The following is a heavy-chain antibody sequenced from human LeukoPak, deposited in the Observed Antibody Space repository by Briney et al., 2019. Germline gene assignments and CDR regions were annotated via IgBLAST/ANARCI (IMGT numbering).Heavy chain of an antibody. CDR2: ISGSGGST. CDR3: AKRTITICGLLIKAFDI. V-gene: IGHV3-23*01. J-gene: IGHJ3*02. CDR1: GFTFSSYA. D-gene: IGHD3-3*01. Sequence: PGGSLRLSCAASGFTFSSYAMSWVRQAPGKGLEWVSAISGSGGSTYYADSVKGRFTISRDNSKNTLYLQMNSLRAEDMAVYYCAKRTITICGLLIKAFDIWGQGTMVTVSS.